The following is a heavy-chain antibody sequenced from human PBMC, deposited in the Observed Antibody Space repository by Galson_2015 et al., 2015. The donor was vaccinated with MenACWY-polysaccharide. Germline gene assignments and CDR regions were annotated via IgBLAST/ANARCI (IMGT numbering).Heavy chain of an antibody. CDR3: AKMDYYPPGDYYFDY. CDR2: IRYDGSNK. D-gene: IGHD1-26*01. V-gene: IGHV3-30*02. J-gene: IGHJ4*02. CDR1: GFTFSSYG. Sequence: SLRLSCAASGFTFSSYGMHWVRQAPGKGLEWVAFIRYDGSNKYYADSVKGQFTISRDNSKNTLYLQMNSLRAEDTAVCYCAKMDYYPPGDYYFDYWGQGTLVTVSS.